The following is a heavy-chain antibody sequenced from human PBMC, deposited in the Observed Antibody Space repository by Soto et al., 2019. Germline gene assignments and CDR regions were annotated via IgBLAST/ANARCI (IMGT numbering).Heavy chain of an antibody. J-gene: IGHJ6*03. Sequence: SETLSLTCTVSGGSISSYYWSWIRQPPGKGLEWIGYIYYSGSTNYNPSLKSRVTISVDTSKNQFSLKLSSVTAADTAVYYCARDLSPYCSGGSCYSNYYYYMDVWGKGTTVTVSS. V-gene: IGHV4-59*01. CDR2: IYYSGST. D-gene: IGHD2-15*01. CDR3: ARDLSPYCSGGSCYSNYYYYMDV. CDR1: GGSISSYY.